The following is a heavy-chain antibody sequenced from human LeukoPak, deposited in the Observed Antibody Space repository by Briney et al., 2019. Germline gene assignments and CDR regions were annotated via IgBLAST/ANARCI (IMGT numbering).Heavy chain of an antibody. V-gene: IGHV3-74*01. J-gene: IGHJ4*02. CDR3: ARDLGFERYYDILTGYGDY. CDR1: GFTFSNAW. D-gene: IGHD3-9*01. CDR2: INSVVSST. Sequence: VGCLRLSCAASGFTFSNAWMRSVRHAPGKRLWWVSRINSVVSSTGYADSVKGRFTISRDNAKNTLYLQMNSLRAEDTAVYYCARDLGFERYYDILTGYGDYWGQGTLVTVSS.